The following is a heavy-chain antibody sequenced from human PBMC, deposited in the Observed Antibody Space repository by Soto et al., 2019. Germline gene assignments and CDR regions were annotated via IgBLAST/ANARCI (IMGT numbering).Heavy chain of an antibody. CDR3: AKCLLVVPDY. CDR1: GDSVSSNSAA. Sequence: SQTLSLTCAISGDSVSSNSAAWNWIRLSPSRGLEWLARTYYRSRWYNDYAVSVRSRITVNPDTSKNQFSLQLTSVTPEDTAVYYCAKCLLVVPDYWGQGTLVTVSS. D-gene: IGHD2-2*01. J-gene: IGHJ4*02. CDR2: TYYRSRWYN. V-gene: IGHV6-1*01.